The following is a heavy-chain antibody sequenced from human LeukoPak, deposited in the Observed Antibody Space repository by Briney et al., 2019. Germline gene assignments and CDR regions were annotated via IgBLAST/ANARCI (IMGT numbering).Heavy chain of an antibody. Sequence: QPSETLSLTCAVYGGSFSGYYWSWIRQPPGKGLEWIGEINHSGSTNYNPSLKSRVTISVDTSKNQFSLKLSSVTAADTAVYYCAGYADSSGWYVSGWGQGTLVTVSS. CDR1: GGSFSGYY. J-gene: IGHJ4*02. CDR2: INHSGST. CDR3: AGYADSSGWYVSG. V-gene: IGHV4-34*01. D-gene: IGHD6-19*01.